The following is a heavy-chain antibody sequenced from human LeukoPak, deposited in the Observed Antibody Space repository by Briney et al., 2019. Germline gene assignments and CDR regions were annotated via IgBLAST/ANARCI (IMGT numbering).Heavy chain of an antibody. V-gene: IGHV1-18*01. Sequence: GASVKVSCKASGYTFTSYGISWVRQAPGQGLEWMGWISAYNGNTNYAQKLQGRVTMTTDTSTSTAYMELRSLRSDDTAVYYCAIRPTRRDRRDGYNYSLGGPDYWGQGTLVTVSS. J-gene: IGHJ4*02. D-gene: IGHD5-12*01. CDR2: ISAYNGNT. CDR3: AIRPTRRDRRDGYNYSLGGPDY. CDR1: GYTFTSYG.